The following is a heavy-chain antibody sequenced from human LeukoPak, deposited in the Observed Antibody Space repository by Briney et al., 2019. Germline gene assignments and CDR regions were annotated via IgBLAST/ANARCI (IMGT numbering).Heavy chain of an antibody. Sequence: PSETLTLTCAVNGGSLSGSYWSWIRQPPGTGLKWIGEINHIGSTNYNPSLKSRVTISVDTSKNQLSLKLSSVTAADTAVYYCARDFRPNDSSGPFDYWGQGTLVTVSS. CDR3: ARDFRPNDSSGPFDY. V-gene: IGHV4-34*01. CDR2: INHIGST. D-gene: IGHD3-22*01. J-gene: IGHJ4*02. CDR1: GGSLSGSY.